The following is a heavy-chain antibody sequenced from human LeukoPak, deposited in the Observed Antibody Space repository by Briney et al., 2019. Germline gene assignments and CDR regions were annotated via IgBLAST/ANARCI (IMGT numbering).Heavy chain of an antibody. J-gene: IGHJ3*02. Sequence: GASVKVSCKVSGYSLSELSMHWVRQAPGKGLEWMGSFDPEDGETIYAQKFQDRVIVTEDTSTSTAYMELRSLRSNDTAVNYCAREGRRQSFDIWGQGTMVTVSS. D-gene: IGHD3-10*01. CDR2: FDPEDGET. CDR3: AREGRRQSFDI. V-gene: IGHV1-24*01. CDR1: GYSLSELS.